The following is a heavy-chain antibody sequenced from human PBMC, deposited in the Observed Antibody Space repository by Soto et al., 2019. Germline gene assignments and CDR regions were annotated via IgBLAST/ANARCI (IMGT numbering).Heavy chain of an antibody. J-gene: IGHJ3*02. V-gene: IGHV4-34*01. CDR3: ARVERGTATTVVYAFDI. Sequence: QVQLQQWGAGLLKPSETLSLTCAVYGGFVSSGSYYWSWIRQPPGKGLEWIGEMSHSGGTHFNPSLKSRVTISVDTSKNQFSLKMSSVTAADTALYYCARVERGTATTVVYAFDIWGPGKMVTVSS. CDR2: MSHSGGT. D-gene: IGHD1-1*01. CDR1: GGFVSSGSYY.